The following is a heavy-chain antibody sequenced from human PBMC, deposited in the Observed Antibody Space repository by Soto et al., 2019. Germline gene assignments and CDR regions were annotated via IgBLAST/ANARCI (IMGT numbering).Heavy chain of an antibody. D-gene: IGHD4-4*01. V-gene: IGHV3-7*03. CDR3: ARDRAYSRFDC. CDR2: MNEDGSER. J-gene: IGHJ4*02. Sequence: EVQLVESGGGLVQPGGSLRLSCAVSGFSFSSAWMTWIRQAPGKGLERVAIMNEDGSERYYVDSVKGRFTISRDNAKNALFLQMNSLRVEDTAVYFCARDRAYSRFDCWGQGSLVTVSS. CDR1: GFSFSSAW.